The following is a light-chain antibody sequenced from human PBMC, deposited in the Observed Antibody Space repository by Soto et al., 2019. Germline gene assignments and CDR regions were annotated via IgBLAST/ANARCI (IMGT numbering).Light chain of an antibody. CDR3: QQYNNWPPWT. CDR2: GAS. Sequence: EIVMTQSPAPLSVSPGERATLSCRTIQSVSRNLACYQQKPGQAPRLLIYGASTRATGIPARFSGRGSGTEFTLTISSLQADDFAVSYCQQYNNWPPWTCGQGTKVEIK. CDR1: QSVSRN. V-gene: IGKV3-15*01. J-gene: IGKJ1*01.